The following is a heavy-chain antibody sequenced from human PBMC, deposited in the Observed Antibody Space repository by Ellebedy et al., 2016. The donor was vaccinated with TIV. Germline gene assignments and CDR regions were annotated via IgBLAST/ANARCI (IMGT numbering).Heavy chain of an antibody. D-gene: IGHD2-15*01. CDR2: IGTRTTHT. Sequence: GESLKISXAASGFTFSAYYMSWIRQAPGKGLEWVSHIGTRTTHTNYADSVKGRFTISRENAKNSLYLQMNSLTAGDTAIYYCAREYCSGGNCYGWNHCDYWGQGTLVTVSS. J-gene: IGHJ4*02. CDR3: AREYCSGGNCYGWNHCDY. V-gene: IGHV3-11*06. CDR1: GFTFSAYY.